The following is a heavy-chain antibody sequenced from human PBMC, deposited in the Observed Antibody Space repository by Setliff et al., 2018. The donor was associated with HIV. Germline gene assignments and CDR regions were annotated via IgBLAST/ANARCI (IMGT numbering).Heavy chain of an antibody. V-gene: IGHV3-21*01. Sequence: GGSLRLSCEASGFTFSTYSMNWVRQAPGKGLEWVSSISRSSSDIYYADSVKGRFAISRDNSKNTLYLQMNSLETEDSALYYCAREGYASGTLGDLDYWGQGTLVTVSS. CDR1: GFTFSTYS. CDR2: ISRSSSDI. J-gene: IGHJ4*02. D-gene: IGHD3-10*01. CDR3: AREGYASGTLGDLDY.